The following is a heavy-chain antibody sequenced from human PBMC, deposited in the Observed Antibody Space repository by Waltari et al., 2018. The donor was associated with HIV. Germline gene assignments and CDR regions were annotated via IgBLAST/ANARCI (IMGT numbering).Heavy chain of an antibody. V-gene: IGHV7-4-1*02. CDR3: ARSPAF. J-gene: IGHJ4*02. Sequence: QVQLVQSGSQLKKPGASLKISCKASGYTFNNYAMHWVRPAPGQGLEWMGWMNTNTGDPTYAQGFTGRFVFSLDTSMSTTYLQINTLKPEDSAVYYCARSPAFWGQGTLVIVSS. CDR1: GYTFNNYA. CDR2: MNTNTGDP.